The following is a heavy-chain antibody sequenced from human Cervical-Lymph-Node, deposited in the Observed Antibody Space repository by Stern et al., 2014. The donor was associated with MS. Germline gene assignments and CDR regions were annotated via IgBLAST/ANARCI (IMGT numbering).Heavy chain of an antibody. Sequence: EVQLVESGAEVKKPGESLRISCKGSGYTFSNYWIGWGRQMPGKGLEWIGSIFPGDSDARYSPSFQGQITISADKSSNTAFLQWNSLKASDTAMYYCARRKYSSSYYYYFGMDVWGQGTTVTVSS. J-gene: IGHJ6*02. CDR3: ARRKYSSSYYYYFGMDV. D-gene: IGHD6-13*01. CDR2: IFPGDSDA. CDR1: GYTFSNYW. V-gene: IGHV5-51*03.